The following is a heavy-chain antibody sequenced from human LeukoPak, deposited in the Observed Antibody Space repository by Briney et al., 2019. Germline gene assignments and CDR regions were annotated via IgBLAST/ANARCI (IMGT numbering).Heavy chain of an antibody. Sequence: GGSLRLSCGASGFTFSSYEMNWVRQAPGKGLECISYIGSSGSTISHADSVRGRFTISRDNAKNSLYLQMNSLRAEDTAVYYCARSRFPYDAFDIWGQGTMVTVSS. J-gene: IGHJ3*02. CDR1: GFTFSSYE. D-gene: IGHD2-21*01. CDR2: IGSSGSTI. V-gene: IGHV3-48*03. CDR3: ARSRFPYDAFDI.